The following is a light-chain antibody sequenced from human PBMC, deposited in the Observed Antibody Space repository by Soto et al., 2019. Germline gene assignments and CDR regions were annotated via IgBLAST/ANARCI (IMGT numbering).Light chain of an antibody. J-gene: IGLJ2*01. V-gene: IGLV2-8*01. CDR1: SSDVGGYNY. CDR2: EVN. Sequence: QSALNQPPSASGSPGQSVTISCTGSSSDVGGYNYVSWYQQHPGKAPKLMIYEVNKRPSGVPNRFSGSKSGNTASLTVSGLQAEDEAEYYCSSYEGSNNLVLFGGGTKLTVL. CDR3: SSYEGSNNLVL.